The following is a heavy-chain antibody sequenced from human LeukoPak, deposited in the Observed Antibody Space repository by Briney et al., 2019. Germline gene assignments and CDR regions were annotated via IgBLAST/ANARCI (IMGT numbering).Heavy chain of an antibody. J-gene: IGHJ4*02. CDR3: AREEGYCSSTTCSATFDY. V-gene: IGHV1-2*02. D-gene: IGHD2-2*01. CDR1: GYTFTGYY. Sequence: ASVKVSCKASGYTFTGYYMHWVRQAPAQGLEWMGWINPNSGGTNYAQKFQGRVTMTSDTSITTAYMELSRLRSDDTAVYYCAREEGYCSSTTCSATFDYWGQGTLVTVSS. CDR2: INPNSGGT.